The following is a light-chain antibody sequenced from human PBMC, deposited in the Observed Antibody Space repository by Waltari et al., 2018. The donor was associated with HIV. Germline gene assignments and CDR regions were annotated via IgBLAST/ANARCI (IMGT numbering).Light chain of an antibody. CDR2: HVS. Sequence: QSALTQPASVSGSPGQSITISCPGTSSDVGGSNYFSWYQQHPGKAPKLMIYHVSNRPAGVSNRFSGSKSGNTASLTISGLQAEDEADYYCSSYTSSSTLNFGGGTKLTVL. V-gene: IGLV2-14*03. CDR1: SSDVGGSNY. CDR3: SSYTSSSTLN. J-gene: IGLJ2*01.